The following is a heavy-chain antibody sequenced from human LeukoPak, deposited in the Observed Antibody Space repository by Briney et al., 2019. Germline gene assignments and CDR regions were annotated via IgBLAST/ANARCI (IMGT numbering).Heavy chain of an antibody. D-gene: IGHD6-13*01. CDR2: IYYRGST. CDR1: GGSISSYY. Sequence: SETLSLTCTVSGGSISSYYWSWIRQPPGKGLEWIGYIYYRGSTNYNPSLKSRVTISVDTSKNQFSLKLSSVIAADTAVYYCARYSSSWDDPGFDYWGQGTLVTVSS. V-gene: IGHV4-59*01. J-gene: IGHJ4*02. CDR3: ARYSSSWDDPGFDY.